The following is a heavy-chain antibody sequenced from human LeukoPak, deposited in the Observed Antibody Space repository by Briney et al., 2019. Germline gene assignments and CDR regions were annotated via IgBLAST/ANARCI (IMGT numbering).Heavy chain of an antibody. J-gene: IGHJ4*02. V-gene: IGHV4-59*01. Sequence: SETLSLTCTVSGGSISSYYWSWIRPPPGKGLEWIGYIYYSGSTNYNPSLKSRVTISVDTSKNQFSLKLSSVTAADTAVYYCARETIVATILDYWGQGTLVTVSS. CDR1: GGSISSYY. D-gene: IGHD5-12*01. CDR3: ARETIVATILDY. CDR2: IYYSGST.